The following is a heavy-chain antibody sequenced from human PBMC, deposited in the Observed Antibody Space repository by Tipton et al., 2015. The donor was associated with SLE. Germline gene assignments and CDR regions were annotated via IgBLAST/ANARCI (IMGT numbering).Heavy chain of an antibody. V-gene: IGHV4-4*02. CDR1: GGSISSSNW. Sequence: TLSLTCAVSGGSISSSNWWSWVRQPPGKGLEWIGEINHSGSTNYNPSLKSRVTISVDTSKNQFSLKLSSVTAADTAVYYCARDCKGPFAFDIWGQGTMVTVSS. J-gene: IGHJ3*02. CDR3: ARDCKGPFAFDI. CDR2: INHSGST.